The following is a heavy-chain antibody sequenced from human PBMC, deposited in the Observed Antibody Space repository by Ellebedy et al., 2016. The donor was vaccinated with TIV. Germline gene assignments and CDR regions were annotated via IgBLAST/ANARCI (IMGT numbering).Heavy chain of an antibody. CDR1: GFTVSSNY. V-gene: IGHV3-66*01. Sequence: PGGSLRLSCAASGFTVSSNYMSWVRQAPGKGLEWVSVIYSGGSTYYADSVKGRFTISRDNSKNTLYLQMNSLRAEDTAVYYCARVPVVSGYDSHDAFDIWGQGTMVTVSS. J-gene: IGHJ3*02. CDR2: IYSGGST. CDR3: ARVPVVSGYDSHDAFDI. D-gene: IGHD5-12*01.